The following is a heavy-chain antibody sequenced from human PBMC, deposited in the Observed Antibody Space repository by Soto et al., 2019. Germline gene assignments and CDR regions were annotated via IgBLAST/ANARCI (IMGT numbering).Heavy chain of an antibody. D-gene: IGHD3-10*01. CDR3: ARLRGLGWFGEQSSFDS. V-gene: IGHV5-51*03. CDR1: GYTFTSYW. Sequence: EVQLVQSGAEVKKPGESVKISCKGSGYTFTSYWIGWVRQMPEKGLEWMGIIFPGDSDTRYSPSLQGRVSISDAQSISSASLQLNDMTASDTAVYYCARLRGLGWFGEQSSFDSWGQGTLVTVSS. CDR2: IFPGDSDT. J-gene: IGHJ4*02.